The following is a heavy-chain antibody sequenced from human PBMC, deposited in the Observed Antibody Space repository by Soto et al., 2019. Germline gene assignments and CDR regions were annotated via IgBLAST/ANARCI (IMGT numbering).Heavy chain of an antibody. J-gene: IGHJ4*02. CDR2: ISSNSDTI. V-gene: IGHV3-9*02. CDR3: AKDMKWGGMTTIHYLDS. D-gene: IGHD4-17*01. CDR1: GFTADDYA. Sequence: DVQLVESGGGLVQPGRSLRLSCVASGFTADDYAMHWVRQAPGKGLEWVSGISSNSDTIDYADSVKGRFTISRDNAKNSLFLQMNSLRPEDTALYYCAKDMKWGGMTTIHYLDSWGQGTLVTVSS.